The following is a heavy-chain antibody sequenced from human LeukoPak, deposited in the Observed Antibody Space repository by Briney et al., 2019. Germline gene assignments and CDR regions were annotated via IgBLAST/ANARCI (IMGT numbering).Heavy chain of an antibody. CDR2: IQDSGTT. CDR3: ARDLGWNRVYEI. J-gene: IGHJ3*02. Sequence: PSETLSLTCTVSGGSISSYQWSWIRQPPGKRLEWIGYIQDSGTTNSNPSLNSRVTMSLDTSKKQFSLNLRSVTAADTAVYYCARDLGWNRVYEIWGQGTMVTVSS. CDR1: GGSISSYQ. V-gene: IGHV4-59*01. D-gene: IGHD1-1*01.